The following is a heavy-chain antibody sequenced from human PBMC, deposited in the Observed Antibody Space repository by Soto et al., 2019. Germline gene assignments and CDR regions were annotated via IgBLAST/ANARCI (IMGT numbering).Heavy chain of an antibody. CDR3: TKYYYDSSCYYFGPAYYYYGMDV. Sequence: QVQLVQSGAEVKKPGSSVKVSCKASGGTFSSYAISWVRQAPGQGLEWMGGIIPIFGTANYAQKFQGRVTITADESTSTAYMELSSLRSEDTAVYYCTKYYYDSSCYYFGPAYYYYGMDVWGQGTTVTVSS. J-gene: IGHJ6*02. CDR2: IIPIFGTA. D-gene: IGHD3-22*01. V-gene: IGHV1-69*01. CDR1: GGTFSSYA.